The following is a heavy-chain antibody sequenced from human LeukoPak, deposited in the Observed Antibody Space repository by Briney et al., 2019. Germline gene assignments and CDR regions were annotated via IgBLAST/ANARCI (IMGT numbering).Heavy chain of an antibody. CDR1: GGSISSYY. J-gene: IGHJ2*01. V-gene: IGHV4-4*07. D-gene: IGHD3-22*01. CDR2: IYSSGST. Sequence: SETLPLTCTVSGGSISSYYWSWIRQPAGKGLEWIGRIYSSGSTNYNPSLKSRVTMSVDTSKNQFSLKLSSVTAADTAVHYCARGDYYDSSGYSPDWYFDLWGRGTLVTVSS. CDR3: ARGDYYDSSGYSPDWYFDL.